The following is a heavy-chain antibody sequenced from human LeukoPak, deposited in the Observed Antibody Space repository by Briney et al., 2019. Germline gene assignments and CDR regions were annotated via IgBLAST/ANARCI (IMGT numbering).Heavy chain of an antibody. D-gene: IGHD2/OR15-2a*01. CDR3: ARDGSLSQAFDI. J-gene: IGHJ3*02. V-gene: IGHV4-31*03. CDR1: GGSISSGGYY. Sequence: TSETLSLTCTVSGGSISSGGYYWSWIRQHPGKGLERIGYIYYSGSTYYNPSLKSRVTISVDTSKNQFSLKLSSVTAADTAVYYCARDGSLSQAFDIWGQGTMVTVSS. CDR2: IYYSGST.